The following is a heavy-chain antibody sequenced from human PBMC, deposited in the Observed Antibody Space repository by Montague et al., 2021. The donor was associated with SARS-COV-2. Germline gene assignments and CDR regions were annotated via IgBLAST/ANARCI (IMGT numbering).Heavy chain of an antibody. CDR1: GGSISSSNW. V-gene: IGHV4-4*02. Sequence: SETLSLTCAVSGGSISSSNWWSWVRQPPGKGLEWIGEIYHSESTNYNPSLKSRVTISVDKSKSQFSLKLSSVTAADTAVYYCARVHPLWFGELLLDYYYYYGMDVWGQGTTVTVSS. D-gene: IGHD3-10*01. J-gene: IGHJ6*02. CDR2: IYHSEST. CDR3: ARVHPLWFGELLLDYYYYYGMDV.